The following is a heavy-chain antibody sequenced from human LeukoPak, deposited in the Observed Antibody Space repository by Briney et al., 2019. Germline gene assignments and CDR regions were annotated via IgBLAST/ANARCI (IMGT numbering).Heavy chain of an antibody. D-gene: IGHD3-10*01. CDR2: IYYSGSA. CDR3: ARVLTYYYGSGSYPYAFDI. V-gene: IGHV4-59*01. J-gene: IGHJ3*02. CDR1: GGSISSYY. Sequence: SETLSLTCTVSGGSISSYYWSWIRQPPGKGLEWIGAIYYSGSANYNPSIRSRVTISVDTSKNQFSLKLSSVTAADTAVHYCARVLTYYYGSGSYPYAFDIWGQGTMVTVSS.